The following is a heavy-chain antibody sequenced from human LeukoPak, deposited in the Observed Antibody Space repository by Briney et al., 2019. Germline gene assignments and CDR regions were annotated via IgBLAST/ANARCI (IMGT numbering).Heavy chain of an antibody. D-gene: IGHD2-2*01. J-gene: IGHJ3*02. CDR2: LNPNNDGT. CDR1: GYTFTGHY. Sequence: ASVKVSCKASGYTFTGHYLHWVRHAPGQGLEWMGWLNPNNDGTKYAQKFQGRVTMTRDTSITTAYMELSSLRSDDTAVYYCARYCPSSCNAGDTFDIWGQGTVVTVSS. V-gene: IGHV1-2*02. CDR3: ARYCPSSCNAGDTFDI.